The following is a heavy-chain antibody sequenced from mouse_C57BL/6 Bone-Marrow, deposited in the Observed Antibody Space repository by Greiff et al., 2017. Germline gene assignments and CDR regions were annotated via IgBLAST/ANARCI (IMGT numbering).Heavy chain of an antibody. Sequence: EVHLVESGGDLVKPGGSLKLSCAASGFTFSSYGMSWVRQTPDKRLEWVATISSGGSYTYYPDSVKGRFTISRDNAKNTLYLQMSSLKSEDTAMYYCARHGYDYGFAYWGQGTLVTVSA. J-gene: IGHJ3*01. CDR1: GFTFSSYG. D-gene: IGHD2-4*01. V-gene: IGHV5-6*01. CDR3: ARHGYDYGFAY. CDR2: ISSGGSYT.